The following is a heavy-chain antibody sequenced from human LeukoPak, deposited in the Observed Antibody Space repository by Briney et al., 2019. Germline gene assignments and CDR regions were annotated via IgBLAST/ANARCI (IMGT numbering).Heavy chain of an antibody. Sequence: KPGESLKISCKGSEYGFSRYWIVGVGQMPGKGLAWMGSIYPGDLDTRYSPSFQGQVTISVDTSISTAYLQWSSLKASDTAIYYCTRHPTSISNPYYIDVWGRGTTVTVSS. J-gene: IGHJ6*03. D-gene: IGHD2-2*01. V-gene: IGHV5-51*01. CDR2: IYPGDLDT. CDR1: EYGFSRYW. CDR3: TRHPTSISNPYYIDV.